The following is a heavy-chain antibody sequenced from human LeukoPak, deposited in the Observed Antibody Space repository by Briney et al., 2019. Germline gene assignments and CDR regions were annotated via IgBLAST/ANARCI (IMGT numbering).Heavy chain of an antibody. CDR3: ATGRGYSSSYYFDY. D-gene: IGHD6-6*01. V-gene: IGHV1-2*02. Sequence: GASVKVSCKASGYTFTGYYMHWVRQAPGQGLEWMGWINPNSGGTNYAQKFQGRVTITRNTSISTAYMELSSLRSEDTAVYYCATGRGYSSSYYFDYWGQGTLVTVSS. CDR2: INPNSGGT. CDR1: GYTFTGYY. J-gene: IGHJ4*02.